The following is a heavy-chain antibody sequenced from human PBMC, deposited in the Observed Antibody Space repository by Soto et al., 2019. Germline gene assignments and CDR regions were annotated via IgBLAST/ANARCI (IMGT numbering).Heavy chain of an antibody. CDR3: ARGFTIFGVVITNHPPDY. CDR2: INSDGSST. V-gene: IGHV3-74*01. Sequence: GGSLRLSCAASGFTFSSYWMHWVRQAPGKGLVWVSRINSDGSSTSYADSVKGRFTISRDNAKNTLYLQMNSLRAEDTAVYYCARGFTIFGVVITNHPPDYWGQGTLVTVSS. J-gene: IGHJ4*02. CDR1: GFTFSSYW. D-gene: IGHD3-3*01.